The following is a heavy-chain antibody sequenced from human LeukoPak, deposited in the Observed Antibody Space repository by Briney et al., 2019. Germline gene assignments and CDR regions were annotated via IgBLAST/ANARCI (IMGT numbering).Heavy chain of an antibody. J-gene: IGHJ6*03. CDR1: GGSISSYY. V-gene: IGHV4-39*01. CDR3: ARHKDYYYSYMDV. Sequence: PSETLPLTCTVSGGSISSYYWGWIRQPPGKGLEWIGTIYYSGSTYYNPSLTSRVTISVDTSKNQFSLKLSSVTTADTAVYYCARHKDYYYSYMDVWGKGTTVTISS. CDR2: IYYSGST.